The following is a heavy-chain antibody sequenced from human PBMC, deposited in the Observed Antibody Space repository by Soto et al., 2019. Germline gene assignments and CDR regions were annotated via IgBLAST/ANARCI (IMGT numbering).Heavy chain of an antibody. CDR1: CDSICNYY. D-gene: IGHD1-26*01. J-gene: IGHJ4*02. V-gene: IGHV4-59*08. CDR2: XYYSGX. CDR3: VGDVRGGRYRFDY. Sequence: XTRLVTWTISCDSICNYYSNWIRQPTGKVREWIFYXYYSGXNSNHPLKSRVXISVDTAXXQFSLRLRYVTAEDTAVYYCVGDVRGGRYRFDYWGPGTLVTV.